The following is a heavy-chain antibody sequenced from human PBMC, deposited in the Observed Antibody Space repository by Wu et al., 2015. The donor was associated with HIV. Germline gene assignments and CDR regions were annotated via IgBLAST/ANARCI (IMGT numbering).Heavy chain of an antibody. Sequence: QVQLVQSGAEVKKPGSSVRVSCKASGGTFSSYGFSWVRQAPGQGLEWMGRIVPVLGSTVYTQKFQDRVTITADDSTSTSYMELSGLTSEDTAVYYCAREVGAMLANWFDPGAR. D-gene: IGHD3-10*01. V-gene: IGHV1-69*11. CDR2: IVPVLGST. CDR3: AREVGAMLANWFDP. CDR1: GGTFSSYG. J-gene: IGHJ5*02.